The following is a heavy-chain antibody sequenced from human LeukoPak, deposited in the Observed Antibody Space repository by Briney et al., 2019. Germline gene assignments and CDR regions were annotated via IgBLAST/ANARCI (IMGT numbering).Heavy chain of an antibody. V-gene: IGHV4-39*07. CDR1: GGSISSSSYY. J-gene: IGHJ5*02. CDR2: IYYSGST. CDR3: ATNPGEVRAYQNPRSWFDP. Sequence: SETLSLTCTVSGGSISSSSYYWGWIRQPPGKGLEWIGSIYYSGSTYYNPSLKSRVTISVDTSKNQFSLELSSVTAADTAVYYCATNPGEVRAYQNPRSWFDPWGQGTLVTVSS. D-gene: IGHD3-10*01.